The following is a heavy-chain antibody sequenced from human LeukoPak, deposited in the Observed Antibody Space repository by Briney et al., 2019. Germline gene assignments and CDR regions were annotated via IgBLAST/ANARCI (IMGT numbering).Heavy chain of an antibody. D-gene: IGHD6-13*01. J-gene: IGHJ4*02. CDR3: ATDLLLAAAGSY. V-gene: IGHV1-24*01. CDR2: FDPEDGET. CDR1: GYTLTELS. Sequence: ASVKVSCKASGYTLTELSMHWVRQAPGKGLEWMGGFDPEDGETIYAQKFQGRVTMTEDTSTDTAYMELSSLRSEDTAVYYCATDLLLAAAGSYWGQGTLVTVSS.